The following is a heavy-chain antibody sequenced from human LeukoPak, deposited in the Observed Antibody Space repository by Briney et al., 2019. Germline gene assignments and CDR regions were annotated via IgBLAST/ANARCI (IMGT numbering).Heavy chain of an antibody. V-gene: IGHV1-18*01. CDR1: GNTFTSYG. J-gene: IGHJ4*02. CDR2: ISAYSGNT. CDR3: ARDREVGATDDFDY. Sequence: ASVKVSCKASGNTFTSYGISWVRQAPGQGLEWMGWISAYSGNTNYAQKLQGRVTMTTDTSTSTAYMELRSLRSDDTAVYYCARDREVGATDDFDYWGQGALVTVSS. D-gene: IGHD1-26*01.